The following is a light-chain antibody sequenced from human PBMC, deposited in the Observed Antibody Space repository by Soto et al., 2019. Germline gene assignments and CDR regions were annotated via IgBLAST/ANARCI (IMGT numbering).Light chain of an antibody. J-gene: IGKJ1*01. CDR1: QGIRKD. V-gene: IGKV1-17*01. CDR3: LQHNSYPLT. CDR2: AAS. Sequence: DIQMTQSPSSLSASVGARVTITCRASQGIRKDLGWYQQKPGKAPKRLIYAASSLQSGVPSRFSGSGSGTEFTLTISSLQPEDFATYYCLQHNSYPLTFGQGTKVEIK.